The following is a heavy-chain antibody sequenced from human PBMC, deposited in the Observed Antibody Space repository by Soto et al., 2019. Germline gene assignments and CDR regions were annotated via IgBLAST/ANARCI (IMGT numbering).Heavy chain of an antibody. D-gene: IGHD2-21*02. CDR2: INPSGGST. CDR3: ARAYCGGDCYPPYYYGMDV. CDR1: GYTFTSYY. J-gene: IGHJ6*02. Sequence: ASVKVSCKASGYTFTSYYMHWVRQAHGQGLEWMGIINPSGGSTSYAQKFQGRVTMTRDTSTSTVYMELSSLRSEDTAVYYCARAYCGGDCYPPYYYGMDVWGQGTTVTVSS. V-gene: IGHV1-46*01.